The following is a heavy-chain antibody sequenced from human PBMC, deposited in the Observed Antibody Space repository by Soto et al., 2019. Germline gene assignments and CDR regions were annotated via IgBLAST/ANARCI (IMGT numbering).Heavy chain of an antibody. J-gene: IGHJ4*02. CDR2: ISYDVSNK. D-gene: IGHD3-16*01. V-gene: IGHV3-30*18. CDR3: AKPRGKVLVYFDY. CDR1: GFSFSEYS. Sequence: GGSLRLSCAASGFSFSEYSMHWVRQAPGKGLEWVAVISYDVSNKYYADSVKGRFTISRDNSKNTLYLQMNSLRAEDTAVYYCAKPRGKVLVYFDYWGQGTLVTVSS.